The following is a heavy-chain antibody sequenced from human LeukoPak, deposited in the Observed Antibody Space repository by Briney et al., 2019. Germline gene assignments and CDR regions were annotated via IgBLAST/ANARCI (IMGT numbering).Heavy chain of an antibody. Sequence: SETLSLTCTVSGGSISSYYWSWIRQPAGKGLEWIGRIYTSGSTNYNPSLKSRVTMSVDTSKNQFSLKLSSVTAADTAVYYCARDWPYCSGGSCYFLHFDYWGQGTLVTVSS. J-gene: IGHJ4*02. CDR3: ARDWPYCSGGSCYFLHFDY. D-gene: IGHD2-15*01. V-gene: IGHV4-4*07. CDR2: IYTSGST. CDR1: GGSISSYY.